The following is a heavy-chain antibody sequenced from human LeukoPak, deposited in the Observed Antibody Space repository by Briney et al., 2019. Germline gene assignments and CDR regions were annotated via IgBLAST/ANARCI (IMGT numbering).Heavy chain of an antibody. D-gene: IGHD3-16*01. Sequence: PGGSLRLSCAASGLTFSSYSMNWVRQAPGKGLEWVSSISSSSSYIYYADSVKGRFTISRDNAKNSLYLQMNSPRAEDTAVYYCARDLIGGGHYYYYGMDVWGQGTTVTVSS. CDR1: GLTFSSYS. CDR3: ARDLIGGGHYYYYGMDV. J-gene: IGHJ6*02. CDR2: ISSSSSYI. V-gene: IGHV3-21*01.